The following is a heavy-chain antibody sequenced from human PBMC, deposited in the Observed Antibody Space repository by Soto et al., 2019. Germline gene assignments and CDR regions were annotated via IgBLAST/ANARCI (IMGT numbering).Heavy chain of an antibody. CDR1: GYTFISYY. CDR2: IDPYGGGR. D-gene: IGHD3-3*01. CDR3: ARGRHNYDFWSGYYSDYYGMDV. V-gene: IGHV1-46*01. Sequence: ASVKVSCKASGYTFISYYMHWVRQAPGQGLEWMGMIDPYGGGRNYAQEFQGRVTMTRDTSTSTVYMELSSLRSEDTAVYYCARGRHNYDFWSGYYSDYYGMDVWGQGTTVTVSS. J-gene: IGHJ6*02.